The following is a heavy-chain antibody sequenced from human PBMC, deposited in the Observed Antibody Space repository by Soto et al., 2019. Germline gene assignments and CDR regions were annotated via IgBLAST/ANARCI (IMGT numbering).Heavy chain of an antibody. CDR2: IYYSGST. CDR3: ARSSDTVLMVPKGGYFDY. Sequence: QVQLQESGPGLVKPSQTLSLTCTVSGGSISSGGYYWSWIRQHPGKGLEWIGYIYYSGSTYYNPSLKSRINIYVDTSKNQFSLKLSSVTAADTAVYYCARSSDTVLMVPKGGYFDYWGQGTLVTVSS. D-gene: IGHD2-8*01. CDR1: GGSISSGGYY. V-gene: IGHV4-31*03. J-gene: IGHJ4*02.